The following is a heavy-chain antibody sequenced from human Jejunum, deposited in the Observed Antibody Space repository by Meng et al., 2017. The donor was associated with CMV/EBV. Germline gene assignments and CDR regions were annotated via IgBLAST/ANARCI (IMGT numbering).Heavy chain of an antibody. CDR3: AKGGSSSWNSEADY. CDR1: GFTFSSSA. J-gene: IGHJ4*02. D-gene: IGHD6-13*01. CDR2: FSGIGGRT. Sequence: SGFTFSSSAMTWVRPAPGKGLAWVSAFSGIGGRTNYAGSVKGRFTIFRDNSKNTMYLQMNSLRAEDTAIYYCAKGGSSSWNSEADYWGQGTLVTVSS. V-gene: IGHV3-23*01.